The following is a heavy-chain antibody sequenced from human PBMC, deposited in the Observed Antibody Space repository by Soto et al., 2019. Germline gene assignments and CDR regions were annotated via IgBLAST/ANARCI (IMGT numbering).Heavy chain of an antibody. V-gene: IGHV1-18*01. Sequence: QVQLVQSGAEVKKPGASVKVSCKASGYTFTSYGISWVRQAPGQGLEWMGWISAYNGNTNYAQKPHGRVTKTTDTTTSPAYMELRSLRSDDWAVYYCASHSPSYYYYCYMDVWGKGTTVTVSS. D-gene: IGHD2-21*01. CDR2: ISAYNGNT. CDR1: GYTFTSYG. CDR3: ASHSPSYYYYCYMDV. J-gene: IGHJ6*03.